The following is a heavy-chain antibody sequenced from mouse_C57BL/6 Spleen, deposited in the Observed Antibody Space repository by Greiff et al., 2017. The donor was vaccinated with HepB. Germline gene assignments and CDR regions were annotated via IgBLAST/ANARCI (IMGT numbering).Heavy chain of an antibody. D-gene: IGHD1-1*01. J-gene: IGHJ2*01. CDR3: ATRSPFYYYGSVYFDY. CDR1: GYTFTDYY. CDR2: INPNNGGT. Sequence: EVQLQQSGPELVKPGASVKISCKASGYTFTDYYMNWVKQSHGKSLEWIGDINPNNGGTSYNQKFKGKATLTVDKSSSTAYMELRSLTSEDSAVYYCATRSPFYYYGSVYFDYWGQGTTLTVSS. V-gene: IGHV1-26*01.